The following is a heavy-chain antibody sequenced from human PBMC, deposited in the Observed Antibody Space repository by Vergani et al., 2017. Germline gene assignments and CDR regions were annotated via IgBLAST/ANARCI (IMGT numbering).Heavy chain of an antibody. CDR1: GGSISSYY. Sequence: QVQLQESGPGLVKPSETLSLTCTVSGGSISSYYWSWIRQPPGKGLEWIGYIYYSGSTYYNPSLKSRVTISVDTSKNQFSLKLSSVTAADTAVYYCASYYHHDTAFDIWGQGTMVTVSS. CDR3: ASYYHHDTAFDI. CDR2: IYYSGST. J-gene: IGHJ3*02. D-gene: IGHD3-22*01. V-gene: IGHV4-59*08.